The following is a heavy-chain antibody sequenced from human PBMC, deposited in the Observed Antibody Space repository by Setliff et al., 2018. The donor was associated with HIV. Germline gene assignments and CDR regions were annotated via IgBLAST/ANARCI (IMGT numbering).Heavy chain of an antibody. Sequence: SETLSLTCTVSGGSISTYYWTWIRQPPGKGLEWIGYIYTSGSTSYNPSLKSRLTMSLDTSKKHFSLHLKSVTAADTAVYYCALTGHRLLRGYMDVWGKGTTVTVSS. CDR2: IYTSGST. J-gene: IGHJ6*03. V-gene: IGHV4-4*09. CDR3: ALTGHRLLRGYMDV. D-gene: IGHD2-15*01. CDR1: GGSISTYY.